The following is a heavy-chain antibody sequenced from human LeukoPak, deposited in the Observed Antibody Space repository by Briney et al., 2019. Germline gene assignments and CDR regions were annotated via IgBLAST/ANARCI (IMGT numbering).Heavy chain of an antibody. J-gene: IGHJ4*02. V-gene: IGHV3-9*01. CDR3: AKGDYDSSGYYGSIDY. Sequence: GGSLRLSCAASGFSFDDYAMHWVRQAPGKGLEWVSGISWNSGAIGSADSVKGRFTISRDNAKNSLYLQMNSLRAEDTALYYCAKGDYDSSGYYGSIDYWGQGTLVTVSS. CDR2: ISWNSGAI. D-gene: IGHD3-22*01. CDR1: GFSFDDYA.